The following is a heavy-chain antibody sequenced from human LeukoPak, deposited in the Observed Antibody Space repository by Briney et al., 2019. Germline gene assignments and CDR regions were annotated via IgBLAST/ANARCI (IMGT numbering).Heavy chain of an antibody. CDR3: ARDMDTAMATGFDP. J-gene: IGHJ5*02. CDR2: INPNSGGT. D-gene: IGHD5-18*01. CDR1: GYSFTAHY. Sequence: ASVKVSCKVSGYSFTAHYMHWVRQAPGQGLEWMGWINPNSGGTNYAQKFQGRVTMTRDTSISTAYMELSRLRSDDTAVYYCARDMDTAMATGFDPWGQGTLVTVSS. V-gene: IGHV1-2*02.